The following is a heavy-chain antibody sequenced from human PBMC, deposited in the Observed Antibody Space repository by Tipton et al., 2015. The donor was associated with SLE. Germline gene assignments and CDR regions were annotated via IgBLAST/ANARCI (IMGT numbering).Heavy chain of an antibody. V-gene: IGHV4-31*03. D-gene: IGHD5-24*01. CDR2: IYYRGTT. Sequence: TLSLTCSVPGGSISSGGYYWSWIRQYPGKGLEWIGYIYYRGTTHYNPSLESRASISVDTSRNQFSLNLTSVTAADTAVFYCARGEGYKGFYFIDVWGRGTKVTVPS. J-gene: IGHJ6*04. CDR1: GGSISSGGYY. CDR3: ARGEGYKGFYFIDV.